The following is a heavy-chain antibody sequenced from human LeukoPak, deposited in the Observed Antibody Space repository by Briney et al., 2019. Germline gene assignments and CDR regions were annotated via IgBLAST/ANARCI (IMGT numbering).Heavy chain of an antibody. Sequence: PGGSLRLSCAASGFTFSNYAMNWVRQAPGKGLEWVSSISGSGVGTYYADSVKGRFTISRDSSKNTLYLQMNSLRAEDTAVYYCARGGSTSSSSHFHHWGQGTLVTVSS. V-gene: IGHV3-23*01. D-gene: IGHD6-6*01. J-gene: IGHJ1*01. CDR1: GFTFSNYA. CDR2: ISGSGVGT. CDR3: ARGGSTSSSSHFHH.